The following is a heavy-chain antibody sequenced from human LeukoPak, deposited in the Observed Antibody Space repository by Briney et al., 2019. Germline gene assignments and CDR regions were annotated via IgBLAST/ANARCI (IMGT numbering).Heavy chain of an antibody. CDR1: GGSISSYY. Sequence: PSETLSLTCTVSGGSISSYYWSWIRQPPGKGLEWIGYIYYSGSTNYNPSLKGRVTISVDTSKNQFSLKLSSVTAADTAVYYCARQLLNYDSSGYYYGIDAFDIWGQGTMVTVSS. V-gene: IGHV4-59*08. D-gene: IGHD3-22*01. CDR2: IYYSGST. J-gene: IGHJ3*02. CDR3: ARQLLNYDSSGYYYGIDAFDI.